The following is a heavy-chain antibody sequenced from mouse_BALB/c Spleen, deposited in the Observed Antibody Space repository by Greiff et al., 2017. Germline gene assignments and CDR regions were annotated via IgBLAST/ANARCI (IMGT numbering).Heavy chain of an antibody. CDR3: ARDRGYDGAWFAY. D-gene: IGHD2-2*01. Sequence: EVKVVESGGGLVQPGGSLKLSCAASGFTFSSYGMSWVRQTPDKRLELVATINSNGGSTYYPDSVKGRFTISRDNAKNTLYLQMSSLKSEDTAMYYCARDRGYDGAWFAYWGQGTLVTVSA. J-gene: IGHJ3*01. V-gene: IGHV5-6-3*01. CDR1: GFTFSSYG. CDR2: INSNGGST.